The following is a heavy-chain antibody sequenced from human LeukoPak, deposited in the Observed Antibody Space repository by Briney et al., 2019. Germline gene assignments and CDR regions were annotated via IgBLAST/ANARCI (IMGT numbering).Heavy chain of an antibody. CDR3: ARIVYSYFDY. CDR1: GFTFSSDY. J-gene: IGHJ4*02. Sequence: GGSLRLSCTASGFTFSSDYMSWVRQAPGKGLESVSVIYSSGHTFYADSVKGRFTISRDNSKNTLYLQMSSLRAEDTAVYYCARIVYSYFDYWGQGALVTVSS. CDR2: IYSSGHT. D-gene: IGHD2-15*01. V-gene: IGHV3-53*01.